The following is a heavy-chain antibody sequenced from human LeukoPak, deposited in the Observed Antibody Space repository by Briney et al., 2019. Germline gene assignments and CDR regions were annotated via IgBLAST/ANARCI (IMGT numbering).Heavy chain of an antibody. V-gene: IGHV3-74*01. CDR3: ARGPNSNWSGLDS. CDR1: GFSFSGHW. D-gene: IGHD6-6*01. Sequence: GGSLRLSCTASGFSFSGHWMHWARQLPGKGLVWVSRISPTGSTTSYADSVKGRFTVSRDNAKNTLYLQVNNLRAEDTAVYYCARGPNSNWSGLDSWGQGTLLTVSS. J-gene: IGHJ4*02. CDR2: ISPTGSTT.